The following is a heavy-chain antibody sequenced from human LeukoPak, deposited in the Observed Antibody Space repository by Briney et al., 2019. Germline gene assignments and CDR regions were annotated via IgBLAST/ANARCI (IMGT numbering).Heavy chain of an antibody. CDR1: GFTFSSYS. D-gene: IGHD3-22*01. Sequence: HPGGSLRLSCAASGFTFSSYSMNWVRQAPGKGLEWVSAISGSGGSTYYADSVKGRFTISRDNSKNTLYLQMNSLRAEDTAVYYCAKRAYTRYYDSSGYYYFDYWGQGTLVTVSS. CDR3: AKRAYTRYYDSSGYYYFDY. V-gene: IGHV3-23*01. J-gene: IGHJ4*02. CDR2: ISGSGGST.